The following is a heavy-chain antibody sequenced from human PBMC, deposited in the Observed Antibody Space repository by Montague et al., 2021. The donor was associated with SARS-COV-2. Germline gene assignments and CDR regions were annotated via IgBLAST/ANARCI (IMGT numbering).Heavy chain of an antibody. J-gene: IGHJ4*02. CDR2: IYYSGST. CDR1: GGSISSSSYY. D-gene: IGHD3-10*01. V-gene: IGHV4-39*01. CDR3: ARPPGGLLWFGEFDY. Sequence: SETLSLTCTVSGGSISSSSYYWGWIRQPPGKGLEWIGSIYYSGSTYYNPSLKSRVTISVDTSKNRFPLKLSSVTAADTAVYYCARPPGGLLWFGEFDYWGQGTLVTVSS.